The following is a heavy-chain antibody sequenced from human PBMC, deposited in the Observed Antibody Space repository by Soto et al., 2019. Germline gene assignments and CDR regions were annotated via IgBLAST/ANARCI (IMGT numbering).Heavy chain of an antibody. V-gene: IGHV3-53*01. CDR2: LYSGGSS. J-gene: IGHJ5*02. CDR3: ASLGYLEDSGYSYCGS. D-gene: IGHD3-22*01. CDR1: GFIVSRSY. Sequence: EVQLVESGGGLVGPGGSLRLSCGVSGFIVSRSYMTWVRQAPGKGLEWVSSLYSGGSSYYSDSVKGRFAISRDNSENTLSLQMNTMRAEDTAVNYCASLGYLEDSGYSYCGSCGQGTLVTVSS.